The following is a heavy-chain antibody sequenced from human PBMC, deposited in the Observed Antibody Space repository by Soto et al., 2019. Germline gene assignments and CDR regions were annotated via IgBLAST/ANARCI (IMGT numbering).Heavy chain of an antibody. D-gene: IGHD3-10*01. CDR1: GFIFSSFG. V-gene: IGHV3-21*02. CDR2: IGTSSNYI. J-gene: IGHJ4*02. CDR3: ARVPSARIGVDY. Sequence: EVQLVESGGGLVKPGGSLRLSCTASGFIFSSFGMTWVRQAPGKGLEWVSSIGTSSNYIHYADSLKGRFTISRDNAKDSVFLEVNSLRAEDTATYYFARVPSARIGVDYWGQGALVTVSS.